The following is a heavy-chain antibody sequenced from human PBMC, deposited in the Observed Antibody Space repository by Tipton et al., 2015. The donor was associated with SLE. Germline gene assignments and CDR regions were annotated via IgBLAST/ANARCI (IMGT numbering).Heavy chain of an antibody. Sequence: TLSLTCGVYGASFSGYYWSWIRQPPGKGLEWIGEINHSGSTKYNPSLKSRVTISGDTSKKQFSLKLSSVTAADTAVYYCAKTAPYGSGSYESAGWGQGNTVTVSS. V-gene: IGHV4-34*01. J-gene: IGHJ6*02. D-gene: IGHD3-10*01. CDR3: AKTAPYGSGSYESAG. CDR2: INHSGST. CDR1: GASFSGYY.